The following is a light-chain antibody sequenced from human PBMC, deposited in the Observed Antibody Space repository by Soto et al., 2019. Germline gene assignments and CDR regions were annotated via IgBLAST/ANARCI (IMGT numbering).Light chain of an antibody. CDR3: QKYNRAPIT. CDR1: QSVSSN. CDR2: GAS. Sequence: EIVMTQPPATLSVSTGERATLSCRASQSVSSNLAWYQQKPGQAPRLLIYGASTRATGIPARFSGSGSGTEFTLTICCLQSEDAATYYGQKYNRAPITFGGG. V-gene: IGKV3-15*01. J-gene: IGKJ4*01.